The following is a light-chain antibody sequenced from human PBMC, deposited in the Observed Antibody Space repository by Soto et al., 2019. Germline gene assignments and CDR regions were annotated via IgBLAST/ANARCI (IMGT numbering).Light chain of an antibody. J-gene: IGKJ5*01. Sequence: DIQLTQSPSFLSASVGDRVTITCRASQGISSYLAWYQQKPGKAPKLLIYAASTFQSGVPSRFRGSGSGTAFSLTISSLQPEDFATYYCQQLNSYLPITFGQGTRLEIK. CDR2: AAS. V-gene: IGKV1-9*01. CDR1: QGISSY. CDR3: QQLNSYLPIT.